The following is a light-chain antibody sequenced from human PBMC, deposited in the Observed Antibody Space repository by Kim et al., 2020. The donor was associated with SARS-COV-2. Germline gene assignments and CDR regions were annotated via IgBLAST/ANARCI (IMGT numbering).Light chain of an antibody. J-gene: IGLJ2*01. CDR2: GRN. CDR1: SLRSYY. CDR3: QSRDSGGNVV. Sequence: SSELTQDPTVSVALGQTVRITCQGDSLRSYYATWYQQKPRQAPVLVIYGRNNRPSGIPDRFFGSTSGNTASLTISGAQAEDEADFYCQSRDSGGNVVFGGGTQLTV. V-gene: IGLV3-19*01.